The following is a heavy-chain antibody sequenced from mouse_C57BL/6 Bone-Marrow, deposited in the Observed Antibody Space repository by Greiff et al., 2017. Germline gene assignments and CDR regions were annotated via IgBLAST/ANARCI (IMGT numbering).Heavy chain of an antibody. J-gene: IGHJ3*01. D-gene: IGHD1-1*01. CDR1: GFTFSSYA. V-gene: IGHV5-4*01. CDR3: AREDYGSSQFAY. Sequence: EVKLQESGGGLVKPGGSLKLSCAASGFTFSSYAMSWVRQTTEKRLEWVATISDGGSYTYYPDNVKGRFTISRDNAKNNLYLQMSHLKSEDTAMYYCAREDYGSSQFAYWGQGTLVTVSA. CDR2: ISDGGSYT.